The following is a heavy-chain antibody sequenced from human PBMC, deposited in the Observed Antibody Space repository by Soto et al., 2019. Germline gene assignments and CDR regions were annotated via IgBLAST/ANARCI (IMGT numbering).Heavy chain of an antibody. V-gene: IGHV1-46*01. CDR3: QSLSGRGQDAFDI. D-gene: IGHD3-10*01. J-gene: IGHJ3*02. Sequence: XPVKVACKASGYPLTSYYMHWVRQAPGQGLEWMGIINPSGGSTSYAQKFQGRVTMTRDTSTSTVYMELSSLRSEDTAVYYCQSLSGRGQDAFDICGQRTMVTVSS. CDR2: INPSGGST. CDR1: GYPLTSYY.